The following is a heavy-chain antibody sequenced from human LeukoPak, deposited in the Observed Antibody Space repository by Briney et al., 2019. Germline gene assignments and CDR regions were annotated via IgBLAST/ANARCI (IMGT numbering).Heavy chain of an antibody. CDR1: GFTFSSYS. V-gene: IGHV3-21*01. D-gene: IGHD4-17*01. Sequence: GGSLRLSCAASGFTFSSYSMNWVRQAPGKGLEWVSSISSSSSYIYYADSVKGRFTISRDNAKNSLYLQMNSLRAEDTAVYYCARDYGDYLKDAFDIWGQGTMVTVSS. CDR2: ISSSSSYI. CDR3: ARDYGDYLKDAFDI. J-gene: IGHJ3*02.